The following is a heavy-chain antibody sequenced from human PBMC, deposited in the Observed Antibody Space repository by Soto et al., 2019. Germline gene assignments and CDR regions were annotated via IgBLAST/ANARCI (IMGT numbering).Heavy chain of an antibody. CDR3: ARGQRFSDWFDP. CDR1: GGSMSGFY. CDR2: VYSSGGT. V-gene: IGHV4-4*07. J-gene: IGHJ5*02. Sequence: SETLSLTCTVPGGSMSGFYWTWIRQPAGKGLEWIGRVYSSGGTHYSPSLKSRVTISLDTSKNQFSLRLLSVTDADTAVYFCARGQRFSDWFDPWGQGTLVTVSS. D-gene: IGHD3-3*01.